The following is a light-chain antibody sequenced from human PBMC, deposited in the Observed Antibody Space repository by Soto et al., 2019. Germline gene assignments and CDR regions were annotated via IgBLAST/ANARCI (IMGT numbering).Light chain of an antibody. V-gene: IGLV2-14*01. Sequence: QSALTQPASVSGSPGQSIAISCTGXRSXVGAYNYVSWYQQHPGKAPKLMISEVTNRPSGVSDRFSGSKSGNTASLTISGLHAEDEADYYCSSFTSRFTFVFGTGTKVTVL. J-gene: IGLJ1*01. CDR3: SSFTSRFTFV. CDR1: RSXVGAYNY. CDR2: EVT.